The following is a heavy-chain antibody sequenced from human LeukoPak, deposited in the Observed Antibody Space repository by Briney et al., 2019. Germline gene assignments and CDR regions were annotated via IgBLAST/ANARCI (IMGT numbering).Heavy chain of an antibody. CDR2: ISGSGGSI. J-gene: IGHJ4*02. CDR3: AKHGDTAMWLDY. D-gene: IGHD5-18*01. V-gene: IGHV3-23*01. CDR1: GFTFSNYV. Sequence: PGGSLRLSCAASGFTFSNYVMSWVRQAPGKGLEWVSGISGSGGSIYYADSVKGRFTIYRDSSKNTLNLQMNSLRAEDTAVYYCAKHGDTAMWLDYWGQGTLVTVSS.